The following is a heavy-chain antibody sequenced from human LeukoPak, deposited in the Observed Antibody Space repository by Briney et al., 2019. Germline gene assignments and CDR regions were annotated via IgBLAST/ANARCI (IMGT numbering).Heavy chain of an antibody. V-gene: IGHV3-20*04. CDR2: INWNGGST. CDR3: AREKAAAGTKGAFDI. Sequence: GGSLRLSCAASGFTFDDYGMSWVRQAPGKGLEWVSGINWNGGSTGYADSVKGRFTISRDNAKNSLYLQMNSLRAEDTALYYCAREKAAAGTKGAFDIWGRGTMVTVSS. CDR1: GFTFDDYG. D-gene: IGHD6-13*01. J-gene: IGHJ3*02.